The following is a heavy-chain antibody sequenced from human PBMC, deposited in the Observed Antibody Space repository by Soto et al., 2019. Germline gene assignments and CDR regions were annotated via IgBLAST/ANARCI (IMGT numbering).Heavy chain of an antibody. CDR3: AKMGMEIYCGGDCYGAFDI. CDR1: GFTFSSYA. Sequence: GGSLRLSCAASGFTFSSYAMSWVRQAPGKGLEWVSAISGSGGSTYYADSVKGRFTISRDNSKNTLYLQMNSLRAEDTAVYYCAKMGMEIYCGGDCYGAFDIWGQGTMVTVSS. J-gene: IGHJ3*02. D-gene: IGHD2-21*02. V-gene: IGHV3-23*01. CDR2: ISGSGGST.